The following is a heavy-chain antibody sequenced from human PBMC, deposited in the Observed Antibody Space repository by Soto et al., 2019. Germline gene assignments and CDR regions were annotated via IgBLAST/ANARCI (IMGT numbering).Heavy chain of an antibody. Sequence: GGSLRLSCAASGFTFSSYGMHWVRQAPGKGLEWVAVIWYDGSNKYYADSVKGRFTISRDNSKNTLYLQMNSLRAEDTAVYYCAREGKGDYGEEVYYYYYMDVWGKGTTVTVSS. CDR1: GFTFSSYG. CDR3: AREGKGDYGEEVYYYYYMDV. J-gene: IGHJ6*03. V-gene: IGHV3-33*01. CDR2: IWYDGSNK. D-gene: IGHD4-17*01.